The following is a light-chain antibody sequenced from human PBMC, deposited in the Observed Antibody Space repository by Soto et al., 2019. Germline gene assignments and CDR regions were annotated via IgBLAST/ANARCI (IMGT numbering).Light chain of an antibody. CDR1: QSVSTN. J-gene: IGKJ1*01. Sequence: EIVMTQSPVTLSVSPGERATLSCRASQSVSTNLAWYQQKPGQAPRLLLYGESTRATGIPARFSGSESGTDFTLTISSLQSEDSAAYDRQHYNNWPPWTVGQGTKVEIK. CDR2: GES. CDR3: QHYNNWPPWT. V-gene: IGKV3-15*01.